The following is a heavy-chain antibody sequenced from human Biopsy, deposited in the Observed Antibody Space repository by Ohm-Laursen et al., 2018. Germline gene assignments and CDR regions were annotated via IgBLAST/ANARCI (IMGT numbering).Heavy chain of an antibody. CDR3: ARNAWPTLSTMIVVVKGFNWFDP. CDR1: GYTFTDSY. CDR2: INPNSGGT. Sequence: ASVKVSCKASGYTFTDSYMHWVRQAPGQGLEWMGWINPNSGGTNYAQKFQGRVTMTRDTSTSTVYMELSSLRSEDTAVYYCARNAWPTLSTMIVVVKGFNWFDPWGQGTLVTVSS. D-gene: IGHD3-22*01. J-gene: IGHJ5*02. V-gene: IGHV1-2*02.